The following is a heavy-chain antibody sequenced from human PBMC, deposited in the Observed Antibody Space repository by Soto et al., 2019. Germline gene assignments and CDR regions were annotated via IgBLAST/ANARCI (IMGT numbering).Heavy chain of an antibody. CDR1: GFTFISYA. V-gene: IGHV3-30-3*01. CDR3: ARSRHGSGSYTHFYSALDV. J-gene: IGHJ6*02. Sequence: QVQLVESGGGVVQPGRSLRLSCAASGFTFISYAMHWVRQAPGKGLEWVAVISFDGSTEYYADSVKGRFTISRDNSKNTVYLQMNSPRSEDTAVYYCARSRHGSGSYTHFYSALDVWGQGTTVTVSS. D-gene: IGHD3-10*01. CDR2: ISFDGSTE.